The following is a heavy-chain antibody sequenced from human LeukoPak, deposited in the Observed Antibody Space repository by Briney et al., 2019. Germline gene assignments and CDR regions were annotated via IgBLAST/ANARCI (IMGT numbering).Heavy chain of an antibody. CDR3: ARDRRIIAYDAFDL. Sequence: PGGSLRLSCAASGFTFSSYSMNWVRQAPGKGLEWVSSITRSNYIYYADSVKGRFTISRDNAKNSLYLQMNSLRAEDTAVYYCARDRRIIAYDAFDLWGQGTMVTVSS. D-gene: IGHD2/OR15-2a*01. J-gene: IGHJ3*01. CDR2: ITRSNYI. V-gene: IGHV3-21*01. CDR1: GFTFSSYS.